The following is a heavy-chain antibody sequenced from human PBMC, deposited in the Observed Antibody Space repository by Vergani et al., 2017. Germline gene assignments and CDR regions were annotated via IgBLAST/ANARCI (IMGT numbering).Heavy chain of an antibody. V-gene: IGHV4-61*01. CDR3: ARGTGYNNMDV. D-gene: IGHD3/OR15-3a*01. Sequence: QVQLQESGPGLVKPSETLSLTCTVSGGSVSSGSYYWSWIRQPPGKGLEWIGYIYYSGSTNYNPSLKSRVTISVDTSKNQFSLKLSSVTAADTAVYYCARGTGYNNMDVWGKGTTVTVSS. CDR1: GGSVSSGSYY. J-gene: IGHJ6*03. CDR2: IYYSGST.